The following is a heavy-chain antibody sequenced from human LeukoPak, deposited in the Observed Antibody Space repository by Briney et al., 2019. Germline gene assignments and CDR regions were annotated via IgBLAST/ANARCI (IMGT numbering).Heavy chain of an antibody. J-gene: IGHJ4*02. CDR3: SKWGDYDVLTGYYDSDF. D-gene: IGHD3-9*01. Sequence: GGSLRLSCAASGFTFNNYAMSWVRQAPGKGLEWVSAIVGSGGSTYYADSVKGRFSISRGNSKNTLFLQMNSLRVEDTALYYCSKWGDYDVLTGYYDSDFWGQGTLVTVSS. V-gene: IGHV3-23*01. CDR1: GFTFNNYA. CDR2: IVGSGGST.